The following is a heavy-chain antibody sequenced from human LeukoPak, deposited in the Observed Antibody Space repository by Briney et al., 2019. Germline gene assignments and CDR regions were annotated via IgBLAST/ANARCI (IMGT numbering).Heavy chain of an antibody. CDR1: GFTFSDYY. CDR2: ISSSGSTI. CDR3: ARIQLWGPGDAFDI. V-gene: IGHV3-11*01. J-gene: IGHJ3*02. D-gene: IGHD5-18*01. Sequence: GRSLRLSCAASGFTFSDYYMSWIRQAPGKGLEWVSYISSSGSTIYYADSVKGRFTISRDNAKNSLYLQMNSLRAEDTAVYYCARIQLWGPGDAFDIWGQGTMVTVSS.